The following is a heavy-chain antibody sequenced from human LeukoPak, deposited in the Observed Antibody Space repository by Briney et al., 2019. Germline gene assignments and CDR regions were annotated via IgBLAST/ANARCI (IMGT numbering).Heavy chain of an antibody. D-gene: IGHD2-15*01. J-gene: IGHJ4*02. V-gene: IGHV4-39*01. CDR1: GGSISSSSYD. CDR3: ARASGYLGY. CDR2: IFYSGRT. Sequence: PSETLSLTCTVSGGSISSSSYDWGWIRQPPGKGLEWVGSIFYSGRTYYNPPLKSRLTISIDTSKNQFSLKLSSMTAADTAVYYCARASGYLGYWGQGTLVTVSS.